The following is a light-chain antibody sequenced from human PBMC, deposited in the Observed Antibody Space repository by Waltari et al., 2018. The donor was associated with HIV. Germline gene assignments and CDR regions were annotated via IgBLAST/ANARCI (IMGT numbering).Light chain of an antibody. V-gene: IGLV1-44*01. CDR3: AVWDDSHFGYV. CDR1: RSNIGNKT. Sequence: QSVLTQPPSASGTPGQRVTVSCSGSRSNIGNKTVSWYQQVPGTAPKLLIHIYDQRTSGVPDRLSDSKSGTTASLAISGLQSEDEADYYCAVWDDSHFGYVFGTGTKVAVL. J-gene: IGLJ1*01. CDR2: IYD.